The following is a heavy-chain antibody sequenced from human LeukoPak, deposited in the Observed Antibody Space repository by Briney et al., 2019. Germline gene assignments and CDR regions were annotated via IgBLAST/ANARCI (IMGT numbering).Heavy chain of an antibody. V-gene: IGHV4-31*03. CDR2: IYYSGST. J-gene: IGHJ3*02. CDR3: ARGNGYQLPSGVGAFDI. CDR1: GGSISSGGYY. Sequence: PSQTLSLTCTVSGGSISSGGYYWSWIRRHPGKGLEWIGYIYYSGSTYYNPSLKSRVTISVDTSKNQFSLKLSSVTAADTAVYYCARGNGYQLPSGVGAFDIWGQGTMVTVSS. D-gene: IGHD2-2*01.